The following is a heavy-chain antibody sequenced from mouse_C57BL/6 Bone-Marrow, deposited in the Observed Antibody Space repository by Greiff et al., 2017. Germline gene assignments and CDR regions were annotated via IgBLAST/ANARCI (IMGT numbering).Heavy chain of an antibody. V-gene: IGHV1-72*01. D-gene: IGHD2-5*01. J-gene: IGHJ4*01. CDR2: IDPNSGGT. CDR1: GYTFTSYW. CDR3: ATYYSNFYYYAMDY. Sequence: QVQLQQPGAELVKPGASVKLSCKASGYTFTSYWMHWVKQRPGRGLEWIGRIDPNSGGTKYNGKFKSKATLTVDKPSSTAYMQLSSLTSEDSAVYYCATYYSNFYYYAMDYWGQGTSVTVSS.